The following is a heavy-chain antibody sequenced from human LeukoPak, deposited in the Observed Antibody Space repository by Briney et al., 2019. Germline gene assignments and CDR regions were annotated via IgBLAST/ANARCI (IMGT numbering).Heavy chain of an antibody. CDR3: ARADCSSTSCYELDY. J-gene: IGHJ4*02. D-gene: IGHD2-2*01. CDR1: GFTFSDYY. V-gene: IGHV3-11*04. Sequence: GGSLRLSCAGSGFTFSDYYMSWLRQAPGKGLEWVSYISSSDSTIYYTDSVKGRFTISRDNAKKSLYLQMNSLRADDTAVYYCARADCSSTSCYELDYWGQGTLVTVSS. CDR2: ISSSDSTI.